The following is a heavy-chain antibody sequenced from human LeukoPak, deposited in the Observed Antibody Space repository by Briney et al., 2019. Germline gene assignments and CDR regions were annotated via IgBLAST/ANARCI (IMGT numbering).Heavy chain of an antibody. V-gene: IGHV3-64*02. J-gene: IGHJ4*02. CDR2: ISSNGGST. D-gene: IGHD5-24*01. CDR1: GFTFNSYL. CDR3: ARGRASYYFDC. Sequence: GRSLRLSCAASGFTFNSYLMHWVRQAPGKGLEYVPAISSNGGSTFYADSVKGRFTISRDNSKNTLYLQMGSLRAEDMAVYYCARGRASYYFDCWGQGTLVTVSS.